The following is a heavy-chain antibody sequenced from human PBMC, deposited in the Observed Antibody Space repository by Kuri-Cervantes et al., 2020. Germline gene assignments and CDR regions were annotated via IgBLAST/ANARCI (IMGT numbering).Heavy chain of an antibody. CDR3: AKDGVLIGSGSYYALYYYYYMDV. CDR2: IKSKTDGGTT. D-gene: IGHD3-10*01. V-gene: IGHV3-15*01. Sequence: GGSLRLSCAASGFTFSNAWMSWVRQAPGKGLEWVGRIKSKTDGGTTDYAAPVKGRFTISRDDSKNTLYLQMNSLKDEDTAVYYCAKDGVLIGSGSYYALYYYYYMDVWGKGTTVTVSS. CDR1: GFTFSNAW. J-gene: IGHJ6*03.